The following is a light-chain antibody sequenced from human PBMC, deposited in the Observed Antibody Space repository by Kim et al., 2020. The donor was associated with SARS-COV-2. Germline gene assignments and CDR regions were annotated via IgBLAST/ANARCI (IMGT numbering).Light chain of an antibody. J-gene: IGKJ4*01. CDR1: QSNNSN. Sequence: VAPGERAPLSGRASQSNNSNLAWYLQKPGQAPRLLIYSASARATGIPARFSGSGSGTEFTFTISSLQSEDFAVYHCQQYNNWPLTFGGGTKVEIK. CDR3: QQYNNWPLT. CDR2: SAS. V-gene: IGKV3-15*01.